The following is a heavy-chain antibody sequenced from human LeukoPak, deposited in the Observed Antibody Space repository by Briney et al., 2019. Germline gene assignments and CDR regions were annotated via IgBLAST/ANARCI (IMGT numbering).Heavy chain of an antibody. J-gene: IGHJ4*02. CDR1: GFTFSTYA. Sequence: PGGSLRLSCAASGFTFSTYAMTWARQAPGKGLEWVSGVSSSGAATYYADSVKGRFTISRDNSRSTLYLHMNSLRADDTPVYYCAKPFTQTPYAIGWYTCDSWGQGTLVTVSS. D-gene: IGHD6-19*01. CDR3: AKPFTQTPYAIGWYTCDS. V-gene: IGHV3-23*01. CDR2: VSSSGAAT.